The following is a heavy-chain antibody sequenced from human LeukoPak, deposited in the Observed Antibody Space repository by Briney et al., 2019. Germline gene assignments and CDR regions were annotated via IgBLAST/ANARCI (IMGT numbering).Heavy chain of an antibody. J-gene: IGHJ3*02. CDR3: AKMATILGDAFDI. V-gene: IGHV4-4*07. CDR2: IYTSGST. CDR1: GGSISNYD. D-gene: IGHD5-24*01. Sequence: SETLSLTCTVSGGSISNYDWSWIRQPAGKGLEWIGRIYTSGSTNYNPSLKSRVTMSVDTSKNQFSLKLSSVTAADTAVYYCAKMATILGDAFDIWGQGTMVTVSS.